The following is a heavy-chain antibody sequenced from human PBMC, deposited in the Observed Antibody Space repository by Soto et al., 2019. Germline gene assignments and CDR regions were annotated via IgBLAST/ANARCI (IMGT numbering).Heavy chain of an antibody. J-gene: IGHJ4*02. Sequence: GGSLRLSCAASGFTFSSYAMSWVRQAPGKGLEWVSAISGSGGSTYYADSVKGRFTISRDNSKNTLYLQMNSLRAEDTAVYYCAKGRAVAGYETTHDWGQGTLVTVSS. CDR1: GFTFSSYA. CDR2: ISGSGGST. V-gene: IGHV3-23*01. CDR3: AKGRAVAGYETTHD. D-gene: IGHD6-19*01.